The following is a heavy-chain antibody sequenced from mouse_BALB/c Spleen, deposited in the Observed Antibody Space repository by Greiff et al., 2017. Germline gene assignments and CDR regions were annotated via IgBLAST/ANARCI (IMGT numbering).Heavy chain of an antibody. CDR3: ARQGIYYDYSWFAY. J-gene: IGHJ3*01. V-gene: IGHV5-6*01. D-gene: IGHD2-4*01. CDR1: GFTFSSYC. CDR2: ISSGGSYT. Sequence: EVQLMESGGDLVKPGGSLKLSCAASGFTFSSYCMSWVRQTPDKRLEWVATISSGGSYTYYPDSVKGRFTISRDNAKNTLYLQMSSLKSEDTAMYYCARQGIYYDYSWFAYWGQGTLVTVSA.